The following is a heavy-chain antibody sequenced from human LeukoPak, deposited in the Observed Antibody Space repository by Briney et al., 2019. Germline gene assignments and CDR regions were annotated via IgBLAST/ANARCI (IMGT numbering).Heavy chain of an antibody. J-gene: IGHJ4*02. Sequence: GGSLRLSCAASGFTFSASAMHWVRQAPGKGLEWVAVISYDGSNKYHAGSVEGRFTISRDNSRDTLYLQLDSLRSEDTAVYYCAKGRGYCSGSSCPTGGDWGQGTLVTVSS. V-gene: IGHV3-30-3*01. D-gene: IGHD2-15*01. CDR2: ISYDGSNK. CDR1: GFTFSASA. CDR3: AKGRGYCSGSSCPTGGD.